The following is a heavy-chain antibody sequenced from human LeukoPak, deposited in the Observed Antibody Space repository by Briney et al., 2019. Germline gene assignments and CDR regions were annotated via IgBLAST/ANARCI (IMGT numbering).Heavy chain of an antibody. D-gene: IGHD6-13*01. CDR2: IFYSGST. V-gene: IGHV4-59*01. J-gene: IGHJ4*02. CDR1: HGSISGFH. Sequence: PSETPSLTCTVSHGSISGFHWSWIRQPPGKGLEWIGYIFYSGSTNYNPSLKSRVTISVDTSRNKVSLKLSSVTAADTAVYYCARGGAFSSSWYVDYWGQGTLVTVST. CDR3: ARGGAFSSSWYVDY.